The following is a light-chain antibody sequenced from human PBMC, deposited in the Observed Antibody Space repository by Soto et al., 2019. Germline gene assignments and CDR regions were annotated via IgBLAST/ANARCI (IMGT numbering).Light chain of an antibody. CDR2: DAS. J-gene: IGKJ1*01. V-gene: IGKV3-11*01. CDR3: KQRSNWPGT. Sequence: TQSPSSVSASVGDRVTLSCRASQSVSSGYLAWYQQKPGQAPRLLIYDASNRATGIPARFSGSGSGTDFTLTIRSLEPEDFAVYYCKQRSNWPGTFGQGTKVDIK. CDR1: QSVSSGY.